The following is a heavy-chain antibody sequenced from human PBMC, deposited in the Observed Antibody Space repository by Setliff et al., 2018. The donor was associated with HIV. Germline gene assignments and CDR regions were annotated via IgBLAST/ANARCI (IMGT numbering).Heavy chain of an antibody. Sequence: SETLSLTCTVSGASISIGSYYWSWIRQPAGKGLEWIGRIYTSGSTNYNPSLKSRVTISVDTSKNQFSLKLNSVTAADTAVYYCAREGSRGVWGQGTTVTVSS. CDR3: AREGSRGV. CDR1: GASISIGSYY. CDR2: IYTSGST. J-gene: IGHJ6*02. V-gene: IGHV4-61*02. D-gene: IGHD3-10*01.